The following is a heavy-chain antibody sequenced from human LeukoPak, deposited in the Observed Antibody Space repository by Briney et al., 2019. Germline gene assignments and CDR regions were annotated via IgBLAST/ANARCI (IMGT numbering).Heavy chain of an antibody. CDR3: AKDISGGGSWTYYFDF. J-gene: IGHJ4*02. Sequence: GGSLRLSCAASGFTFSNAWMSWVRRAPGKGLEWVGRIKSKTDGGTTDYAAPVKGRFTISRDNSKNTLYLQMNSLRAEDTAVYYCAKDISGGGSWTYYFDFWGQGTLVTVSS. D-gene: IGHD6-13*01. V-gene: IGHV3-15*01. CDR1: GFTFSNAW. CDR2: IKSKTDGGTT.